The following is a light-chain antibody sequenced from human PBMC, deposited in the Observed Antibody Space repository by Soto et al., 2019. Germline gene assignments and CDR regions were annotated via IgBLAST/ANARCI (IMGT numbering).Light chain of an antibody. J-gene: IGKJ1*01. CDR2: DAS. Sequence: DIQMTQSPSTLSASVGDRVTITCRASQSISSWLAWYQQKPGKAPKLLIYDASYLERGVPSRFSGSGSGTEFTLTISSLQPDDLATYYCQQYNSFWTFRQGTKVEI. V-gene: IGKV1-5*01. CDR1: QSISSW. CDR3: QQYNSFWT.